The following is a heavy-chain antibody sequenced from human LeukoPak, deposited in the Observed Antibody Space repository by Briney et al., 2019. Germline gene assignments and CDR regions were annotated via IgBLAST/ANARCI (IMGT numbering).Heavy chain of an antibody. CDR3: ARAIIVVVPAARSRYFQH. D-gene: IGHD2-2*01. Sequence: PSETLSLTCAVSGGSISSSNWWTWVRQPPGKGLEWIGEINHSGSTNYNPSLKSRVTISVDTSKNQFSLKLSSVTAADTAVYYCARAIIVVVPAARSRYFQHWGQGTLVTVSS. V-gene: IGHV4-4*02. CDR1: GGSISSSNW. CDR2: INHSGST. J-gene: IGHJ1*01.